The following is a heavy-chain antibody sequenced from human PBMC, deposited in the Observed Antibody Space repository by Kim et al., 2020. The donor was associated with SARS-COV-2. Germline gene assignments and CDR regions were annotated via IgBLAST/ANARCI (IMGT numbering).Heavy chain of an antibody. CDR3: ARGELRYFDWAYGMDV. Sequence: SVKVSCKASGGTFSSYAISWVRQAPGQGLEWMGRIIPILGIANYAQKFQGRVTITADKSTSTAYMELSSLRSEDTAVYYCARGELRYFDWAYGMDVWGQGTTVTVSS. CDR1: GGTFSSYA. J-gene: IGHJ6*02. CDR2: IIPILGIA. D-gene: IGHD3-9*01. V-gene: IGHV1-69*04.